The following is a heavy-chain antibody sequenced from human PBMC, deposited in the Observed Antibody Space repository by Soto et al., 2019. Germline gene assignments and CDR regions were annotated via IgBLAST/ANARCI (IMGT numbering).Heavy chain of an antibody. Sequence: PGESLKISCKGSGYSFSSYWISWVRQMPGKGLEWMGIIFPSDSDTRYRPSFQGQVTISADLSISTAYLQWSSLKASDTAIYYCATPYVNYDYWGQGTLVTVSS. CDR2: IFPSDSDT. D-gene: IGHD3-16*01. CDR3: ATPYVNYDY. V-gene: IGHV5-51*01. J-gene: IGHJ4*02. CDR1: GYSFSSYW.